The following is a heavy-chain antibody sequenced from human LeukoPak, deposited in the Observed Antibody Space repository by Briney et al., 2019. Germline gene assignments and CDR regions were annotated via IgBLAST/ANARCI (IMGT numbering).Heavy chain of an antibody. CDR2: MNPNSGNT. CDR1: GYTFTSDD. V-gene: IGHV1-8*01. J-gene: IGHJ4*02. D-gene: IGHD1-26*01. CDR3: ARGLFPMVVGASGY. Sequence: GASVKVSCKXSGYTFTSDDINWVRQATGQGLEWMGRMNPNSGNTGYAQKFQGRVTMTRNTSISTAYMELSSLRSEDTAVYYCARGLFPMVVGASGYWGQGTLVTVSS.